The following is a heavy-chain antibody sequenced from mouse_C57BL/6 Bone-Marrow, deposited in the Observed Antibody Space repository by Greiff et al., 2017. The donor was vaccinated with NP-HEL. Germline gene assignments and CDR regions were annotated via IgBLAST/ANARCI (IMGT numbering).Heavy chain of an antibody. J-gene: IGHJ4*01. CDR2: IDPSDSET. D-gene: IGHD4-1*01. V-gene: IGHV1-52*01. CDR3: ARSGTWRGAMDY. Sequence: QVQLQQPGAELVRPGSSVKLSCKASGYTFTSYWMHWVKQRPIQGLEWIGNIDPSDSETHYNQKFKDKATLTVDKSSSTAYMQLSSLTSEDSAVYYCARSGTWRGAMDYWGQGTSVTVSS. CDR1: GYTFTSYW.